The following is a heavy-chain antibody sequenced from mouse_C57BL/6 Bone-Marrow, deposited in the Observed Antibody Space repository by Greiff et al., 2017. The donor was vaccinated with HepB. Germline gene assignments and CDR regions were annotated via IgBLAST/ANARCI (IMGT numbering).Heavy chain of an antibody. CDR3: TYYYRFAY. CDR2: IDPETGGT. D-gene: IGHD1-1*01. Sequence: QVQLQQSGAELVRPGASVTLSCKASGYTFTDYEMHWVKQTPVHGLEWIGAIDPETGGTAYNQKFKGKAILTADKSSSTAYMELLSLTSEDSAVYYCTYYYRFAYWGQGTLVTVSA. CDR1: GYTFTDYE. V-gene: IGHV1-15*01. J-gene: IGHJ3*01.